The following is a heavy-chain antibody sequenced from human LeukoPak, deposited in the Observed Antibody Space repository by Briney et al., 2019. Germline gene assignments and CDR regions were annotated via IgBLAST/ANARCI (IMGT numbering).Heavy chain of an antibody. D-gene: IGHD3-10*01. V-gene: IGHV1-18*01. J-gene: IGHJ5*02. Sequence: ASVKVSCKASGYTFTSYGISWVRQAPGQGLEWMGWISAYNGNTNYAQKLQGRVTMTTDTSTSTAYMELRSLRSDDTAVYYCATNILVRDIINWFDPWGQGTLATVSS. CDR1: GYTFTSYG. CDR2: ISAYNGNT. CDR3: ATNILVRDIINWFDP.